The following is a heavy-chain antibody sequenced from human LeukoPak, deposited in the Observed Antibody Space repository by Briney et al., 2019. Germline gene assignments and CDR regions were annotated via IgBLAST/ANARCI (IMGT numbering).Heavy chain of an antibody. CDR1: GGSISSSNW. V-gene: IGHV4-4*02. Sequence: SETMSLTCAVSGGSISSSNWWSWVRQPPGKGLEWIGEIYHSGSTNYNPSLKSRVTISVDKSKNQFSLKLSSVTAADTAVHYCARASTTVWAFDIWGQGTMVTVSS. CDR2: IYHSGST. D-gene: IGHD4-17*01. J-gene: IGHJ3*02. CDR3: ARASTTVWAFDI.